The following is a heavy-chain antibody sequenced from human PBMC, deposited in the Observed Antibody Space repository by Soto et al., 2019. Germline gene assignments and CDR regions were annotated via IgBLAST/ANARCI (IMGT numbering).Heavy chain of an antibody. CDR3: ASGRAATSAADAYDY. J-gene: IGHJ4*02. CDR2: ISTYNGNT. CDR1: GYTFTSYG. V-gene: IGHV1-18*01. Sequence: QVQVVQSGAEVKKPGASVKVSCKGSGYTFTSYGIAWVRQAPGQGLEWMGWISTYNGNTKYAQSLRDRVTMTTDTTTSSAYMELRSLTADDTALYACASGRAATSAADAYDYWGQGTLVTVSS. D-gene: IGHD2-2*01.